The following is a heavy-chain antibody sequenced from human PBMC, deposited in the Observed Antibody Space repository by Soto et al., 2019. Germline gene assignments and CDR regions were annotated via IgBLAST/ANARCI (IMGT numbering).Heavy chain of an antibody. CDR1: GFSLSDHY. CDR3: VTSRPISRCRRFDS. V-gene: IGHV3-72*01. D-gene: IGHD3-3*02. Sequence: GGSLRLSCAASGFSLSDHYMDWVRQAPGKGLEWIGRTRNKVYSYTTEYAASLKGRFTISRGDSKDSLYLHMNSLKTEDTAIYYCVTSRPISRCRRFDSWGQGALVTAAS. CDR2: TRNKVYSYTT. J-gene: IGHJ4*02.